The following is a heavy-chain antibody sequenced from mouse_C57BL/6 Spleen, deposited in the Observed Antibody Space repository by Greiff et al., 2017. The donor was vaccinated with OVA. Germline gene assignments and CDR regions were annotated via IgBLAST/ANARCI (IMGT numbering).Heavy chain of an antibody. CDR3: ARSYYCGSSYGYFDV. J-gene: IGHJ1*03. CDR1: GYTFTSYW. Sequence: QVQLQQPGAELVMPGASVKLSCKASGYTFTSYWMHWVKQRPGQGLEWIGEIDPSDSYTNYNQKFKGKSTLTVDKSSSTAYMQLSSLTSEDSAVYYYARSYYCGSSYGYFDVWGTGTTVTVSS. CDR2: IDPSDSYT. D-gene: IGHD1-1*01. V-gene: IGHV1-69*01.